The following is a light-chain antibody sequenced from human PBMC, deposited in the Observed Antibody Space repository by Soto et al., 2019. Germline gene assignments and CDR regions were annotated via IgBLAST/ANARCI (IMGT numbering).Light chain of an antibody. V-gene: IGKV3-15*01. J-gene: IGKJ4*01. CDR2: GAS. Sequence: VMTQSPATLSVSPGERATLSCRASQSVSINLAWYQQRPGQAPRLLIYGASTRATGIPDRFSGSGSGTEFTLTVSSLQSEDFAVYYCQQSDNWPLTFGGGTKVDIK. CDR1: QSVSIN. CDR3: QQSDNWPLT.